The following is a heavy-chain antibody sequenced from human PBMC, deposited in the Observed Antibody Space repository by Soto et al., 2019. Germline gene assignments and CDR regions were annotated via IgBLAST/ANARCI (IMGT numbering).Heavy chain of an antibody. V-gene: IGHV1-18*01. CDR3: ARGGDVNYYHGMDV. J-gene: IGHJ6*02. Sequence: ASVKVSCKASGYTFTSYGISWVRQAPGQGLEWMGWISAYNGKTNYAQNVQGRVTMTTDTSTRTAYMDLRSLRSDDTAVYYCARGGDVNYYHGMDVWGQGTTVTVS. CDR1: GYTFTSYG. CDR2: ISAYNGKT. D-gene: IGHD5-12*01.